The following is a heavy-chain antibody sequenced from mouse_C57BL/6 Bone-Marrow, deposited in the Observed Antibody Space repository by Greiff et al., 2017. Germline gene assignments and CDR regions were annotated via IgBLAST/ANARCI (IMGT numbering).Heavy chain of an antibody. V-gene: IGHV3-6*01. D-gene: IGHD4-1*01. CDR1: GYSITSGYY. Sequence: EVKLVESGPGLVKPSQSLSLTCSVTGYSITSGYYWNWIRQFPGNKLEWMGYISYDGSNNYNPSLKNRISITRDTSKNQFFLKLNSVTTEDTATYYCAREANWYFDYWGQGTTLTVSS. CDR3: AREANWYFDY. CDR2: ISYDGSN. J-gene: IGHJ2*01.